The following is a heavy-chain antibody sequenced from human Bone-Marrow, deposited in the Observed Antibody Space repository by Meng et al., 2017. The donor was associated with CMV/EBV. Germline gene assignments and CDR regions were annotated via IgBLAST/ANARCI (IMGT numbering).Heavy chain of an antibody. D-gene: IGHD4-11*01. V-gene: IGHV3-13*01. CDR3: ARNHLGSNYEGY. CDR2: IGTAGDT. CDR1: GFTFSSND. J-gene: IGHJ4*02. Sequence: GGSLRLSCAASGFTFSSNDMHWVRQTTGKGLEWVSAIGTAGDTYYPGSVKGRFTISRENAKNSFYLQMNSLRAGDTAVYYCARNHLGSNYEGYWGQGTLVTVSS.